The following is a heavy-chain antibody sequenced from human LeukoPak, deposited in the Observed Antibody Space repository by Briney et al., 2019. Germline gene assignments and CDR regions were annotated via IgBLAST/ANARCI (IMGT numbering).Heavy chain of an antibody. Sequence: SVKVSCKASGGTFSSYAISWVRQAPGQGLEWMGRIIPIFGTANYAQKFQGRVTITTDESTSTAYMELSSLRSEDTAVYYCASGRGDYGDSFDYWGQGTLVTVPS. D-gene: IGHD4-17*01. CDR3: ASGRGDYGDSFDY. J-gene: IGHJ4*02. V-gene: IGHV1-69*05. CDR2: IIPIFGTA. CDR1: GGTFSSYA.